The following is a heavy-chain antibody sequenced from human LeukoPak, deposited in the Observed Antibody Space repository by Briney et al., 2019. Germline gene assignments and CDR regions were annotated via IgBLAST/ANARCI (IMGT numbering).Heavy chain of an antibody. Sequence: ASVKVSCKTSGYTFSDFYIHWVRQAPGQGLEWMGWINPKTGGITYSQKFKGRVTMTRDTSLNTAHMEVTGLTFGDTAVYYCAREWGPNYVQGWFDPWGQGTLVSVSS. J-gene: IGHJ5*02. CDR1: GYTFSDFY. D-gene: IGHD3-10*02. CDR2: INPKTGGI. CDR3: AREWGPNYVQGWFDP. V-gene: IGHV1-2*02.